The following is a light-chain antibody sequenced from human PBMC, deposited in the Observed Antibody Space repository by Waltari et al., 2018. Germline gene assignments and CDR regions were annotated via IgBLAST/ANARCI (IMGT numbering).Light chain of an antibody. CDR1: SSDVGGYKY. V-gene: IGLV2-8*01. J-gene: IGLJ2*01. CDR2: EVS. Sequence: PGQSVSISCTGTSSDVGGYKYVSWYQQHPGQAPKLLIYEVSKRPSGVPDRFSGSKSGNTASLTVSGLQVEDEAGYYCSSYAGNNVVFGGGTKLTVL. CDR3: SSYAGNNVV.